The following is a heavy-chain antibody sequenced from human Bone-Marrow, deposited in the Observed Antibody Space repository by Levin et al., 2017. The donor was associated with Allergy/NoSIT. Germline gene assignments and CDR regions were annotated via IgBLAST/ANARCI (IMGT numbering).Heavy chain of an antibody. CDR1: DDSISNHY. J-gene: IGHJ5*02. CDR2: MYYSGGA. D-gene: IGHD3-10*01. V-gene: IGHV4-59*11. Sequence: SETLSLTCNVSDDSISNHYWSWIXXXXGRGLEWIGYMYYSGGADYNPSLKSRVTISIDTSKNHVSLKLTSVTAADTAIYYCARVVRGVVGWFDPWGQGTLVTVSS. CDR3: ARVVRGVVGWFDP.